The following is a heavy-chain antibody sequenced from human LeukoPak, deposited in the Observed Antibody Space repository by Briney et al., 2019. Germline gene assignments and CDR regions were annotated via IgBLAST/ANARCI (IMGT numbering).Heavy chain of an antibody. V-gene: IGHV4-59*01. CDR3: ARETSLMGYASGLGFNY. Sequence: SETLSLTCTVSGGSINSYYWSWIRQPPGKGLEWIGYIYYSGSTNYNPSLKSRVTISLDTSKSLFSLKMTSVTAADTATYYCARETSLMGYASGLGFNYWGQGILVTVSS. CDR1: GGSINSYY. CDR2: IYYSGST. J-gene: IGHJ4*02. D-gene: IGHD6-19*01.